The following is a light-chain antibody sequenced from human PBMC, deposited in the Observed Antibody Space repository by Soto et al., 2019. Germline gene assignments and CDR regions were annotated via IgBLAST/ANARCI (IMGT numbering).Light chain of an antibody. V-gene: IGKV3-15*01. J-gene: IGKJ4*01. CDR1: QSVRSN. CDR2: GAS. Sequence: ETVMTQSPATLSVSPGDRVTLSCRASQSVRSNSAWYQQKPGQAPRLLFYGASTRATGIPARFSGSGYGTEFTLTISSLQPEDFAVYSCQQYHSWPLTFGGGTKVEIK. CDR3: QQYHSWPLT.